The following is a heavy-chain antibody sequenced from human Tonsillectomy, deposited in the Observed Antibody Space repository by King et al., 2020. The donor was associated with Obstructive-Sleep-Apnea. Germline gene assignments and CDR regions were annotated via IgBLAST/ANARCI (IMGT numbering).Heavy chain of an antibody. CDR2: IYHSGST. D-gene: IGHD5-18*01. V-gene: IGHV4-4*02. J-gene: IGHJ4*02. CDR1: GGSISSSNW. Sequence: QLQLQESGPGLVKPSGTLSLTCAVSGGSISSSNWWSWVRQPPGKGLEWIGEIYHSGSTNYNPSLKSGVNISVDKSKNQVSLKLSSVTAADTAVYYCARKGSGSYGYFVGFDYWGQGTLVTVSS. CDR3: ARKGSGSYGYFVGFDY.